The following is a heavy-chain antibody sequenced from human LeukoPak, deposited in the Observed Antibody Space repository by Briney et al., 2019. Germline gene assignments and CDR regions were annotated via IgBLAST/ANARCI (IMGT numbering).Heavy chain of an antibody. CDR1: GFSFSTYW. D-gene: IGHD5-18*01. Sequence: GGSLRLSCAASGFSFSTYWMTWVRQAPGKGLEWVANIKQDGSEKYYVDSVKGRFTISRDNAKNSVYLQMNSLRAEDTAVYYCAREQQLWFDYWGQGTLVTVSS. CDR2: IKQDGSEK. V-gene: IGHV3-7*03. CDR3: AREQQLWFDY. J-gene: IGHJ4*02.